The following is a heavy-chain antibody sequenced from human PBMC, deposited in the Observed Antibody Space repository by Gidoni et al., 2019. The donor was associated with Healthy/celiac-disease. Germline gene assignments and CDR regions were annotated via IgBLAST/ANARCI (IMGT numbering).Heavy chain of an antibody. V-gene: IGHV4-34*01. Sequence: TNYNPSLKSRVTISVDTSKNQFSLKLSSVTAADTAVYYCARGRGYMRSGYYYVWGQGTLVTVSS. CDR2: T. CDR3: ARGRGYMRSGYYYV. J-gene: IGHJ4*02. D-gene: IGHD3-22*01.